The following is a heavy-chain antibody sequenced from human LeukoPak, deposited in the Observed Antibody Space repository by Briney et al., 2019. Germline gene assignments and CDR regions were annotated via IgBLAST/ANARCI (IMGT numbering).Heavy chain of an antibody. CDR3: ARGRRHKITIFGVVMNWFDP. Sequence: SETLSLTCTVSGGSISSYYWSWIRQPPGKGLEWIGRIYTSGSTNYNPSLKSRVTMSVDTSKNQFSLKLSSVTAADTAVYYCARGRRHKITIFGVVMNWFDPWGQGTLVTVSS. V-gene: IGHV4-4*07. CDR2: IYTSGST. J-gene: IGHJ5*02. CDR1: GGSISSYY. D-gene: IGHD3-3*01.